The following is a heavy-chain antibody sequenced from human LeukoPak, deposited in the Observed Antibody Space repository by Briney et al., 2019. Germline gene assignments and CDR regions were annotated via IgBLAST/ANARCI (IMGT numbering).Heavy chain of an antibody. V-gene: IGHV3-23*01. CDR1: GFTFSSYS. D-gene: IGHD2-8*02. Sequence: GGSLRLSCAASGFTFSSYSMNWVRQAPGKGLQWVSGISSSDGGSYYTGSVEGRFAISRDNSKNTVYLQMNNLRAEDTAVYYCAKCMSESGVCLNFDHWGQGTLVAVSS. CDR3: AKCMSESGVCLNFDH. CDR2: ISSSDGGS. J-gene: IGHJ4*02.